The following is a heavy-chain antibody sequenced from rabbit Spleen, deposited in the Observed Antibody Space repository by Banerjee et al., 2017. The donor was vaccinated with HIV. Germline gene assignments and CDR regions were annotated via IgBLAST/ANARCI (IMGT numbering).Heavy chain of an antibody. Sequence: QVKETGGGLVQPGGSLTLSCKASGFDFRRYYLTWVRQAPGKGLEWIGIIYVGGGNTDYANWVNGRFTISSDNAQNTVDLQMHSLTAADTATYFCAREDVGGSFTLWGQGTLVTVS. CDR2: IYVGGGNT. D-gene: IGHD1-1*01. V-gene: IGHV1S7*01. J-gene: IGHJ4*01. CDR1: GFDFRRYY. CDR3: AREDVGGSFTL.